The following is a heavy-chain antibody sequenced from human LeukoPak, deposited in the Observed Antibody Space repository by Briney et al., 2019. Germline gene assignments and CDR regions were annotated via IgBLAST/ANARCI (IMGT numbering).Heavy chain of an antibody. CDR2: IYYSGNT. J-gene: IGHJ2*01. CDR1: GVSISSSNSY. CDR3: ARLPSPYAGWYFDL. V-gene: IGHV4-39*01. D-gene: IGHD2-2*01. Sequence: SETLSLTCTVSGVSISSSNSYWGWIRQPPGKGLEWIGSIYYSGNTYYNASLKSQVSISIDTSKNQFSLKLTSVTAADTAVFYCARLPSPYAGWYFDLWGRGTLVTVSS.